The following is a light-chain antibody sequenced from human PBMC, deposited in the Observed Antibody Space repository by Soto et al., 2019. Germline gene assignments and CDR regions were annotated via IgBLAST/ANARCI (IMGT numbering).Light chain of an antibody. Sequence: QSVLTQPASVSGSPGQSITISCTGTSSNVGSYKLVSWYQQHPGKAPKLMIFEVNKRPSGVSNRFSGSKSGNTASLTISGLKVEDEADYYCCSSGGSPTGVFGTGTKVTVL. CDR3: CSSGGSPTGV. CDR2: EVN. CDR1: SSNVGSYKL. J-gene: IGLJ1*01. V-gene: IGLV2-23*02.